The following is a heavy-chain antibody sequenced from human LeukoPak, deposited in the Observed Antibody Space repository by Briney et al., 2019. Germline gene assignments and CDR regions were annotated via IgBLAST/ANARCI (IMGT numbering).Heavy chain of an antibody. Sequence: GGSLRLSCAASGFTFSNAWMSWVRQAPGKGLEWVGRIKSKTDGGTTDYAAPVKGRFTISRDDSKNTLYLQMNSLKTEDTAVYYCAKDSSQLRRPNAFDIWGQGTMVTVSS. D-gene: IGHD2-2*01. V-gene: IGHV3-15*01. CDR3: AKDSSQLRRPNAFDI. CDR2: IKSKTDGGTT. J-gene: IGHJ3*02. CDR1: GFTFSNAW.